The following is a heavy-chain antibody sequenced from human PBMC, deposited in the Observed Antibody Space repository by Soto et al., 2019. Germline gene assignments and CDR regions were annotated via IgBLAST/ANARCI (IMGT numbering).Heavy chain of an antibody. CDR3: ARTIVVVTAAFDI. D-gene: IGHD2-21*02. CDR2: INAGNGNT. J-gene: IGHJ3*02. CDR1: GCTFTSYA. V-gene: IGHV1-3*01. Sequence: GASVKVSCRASGCTFTSYAMHWVRQAPGQRLEWMGWINAGNGNTKYSQKFQGRVTITRDTSASTAYMELSSLRSEDTAVYYCARTIVVVTAAFDIWGQGTMVTVSS.